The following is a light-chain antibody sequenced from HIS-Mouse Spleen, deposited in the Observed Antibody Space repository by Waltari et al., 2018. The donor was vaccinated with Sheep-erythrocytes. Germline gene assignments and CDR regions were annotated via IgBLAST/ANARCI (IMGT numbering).Light chain of an antibody. CDR1: QSVSSY. CDR2: DAS. J-gene: IGKJ2*01. V-gene: IGKV3-11*01. CDR3: QQYYSYPYT. Sequence: EIVLTQSPATLSLSPGERATLSCRASQSVSSYLAWYQQKPGQAPRRLIYDASNRATGIPARFSGSGSGTDFTLTISSLEPEDFAVYYCQQYYSYPYTFGQGTKLEIK.